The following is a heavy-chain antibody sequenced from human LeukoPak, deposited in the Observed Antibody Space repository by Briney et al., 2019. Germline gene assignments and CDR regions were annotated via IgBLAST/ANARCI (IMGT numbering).Heavy chain of an antibody. CDR3: ARGSGYYYDSSGLAAGY. V-gene: IGHV1-69*05. Sequence: SVKVSCKASGGTFSSYAISWVRQAPGQGLEWMGGIIPIFGTANYAQKFQGRVTITTDESTSTAYMELISLRSEDTAVYYCARGSGYYYDSSGLAAGYWGQGTLVTVSS. D-gene: IGHD3-22*01. CDR2: IIPIFGTA. CDR1: GGTFSSYA. J-gene: IGHJ4*02.